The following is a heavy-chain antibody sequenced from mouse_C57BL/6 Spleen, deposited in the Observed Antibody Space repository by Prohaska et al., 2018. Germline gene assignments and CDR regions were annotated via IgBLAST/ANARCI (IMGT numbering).Heavy chain of an antibody. D-gene: IGHD2-1*01. J-gene: IGHJ1*03. CDR1: GFPLSGFW. Sequence: EVQLLETGGGLVQPGGSRGLSCEVSGFPLSGFWMSWVRQTPGKTLEWIGDINYDGSAINYAPSIKDRFTIFRDNDKSTLYLQMSNVRSEDTATYFCMRYGNYWYFDVWGTGTTVTVSS. CDR3: MRYGNYWYFDV. V-gene: IGHV11-2*01. CDR2: INYDGSAI.